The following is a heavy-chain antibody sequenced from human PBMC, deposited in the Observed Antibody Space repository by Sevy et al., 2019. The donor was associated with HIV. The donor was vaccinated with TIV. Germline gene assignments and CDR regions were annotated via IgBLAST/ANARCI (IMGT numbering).Heavy chain of an antibody. Sequence: ASVKVSCKVSGYTLSELSMHWVRQAPGKGLEWMGSFDPEDDETIYAQKFQGRVTMTEDTSTDTAYMELNNLRSEDTXXXYCAXXKXXYDSSGSPFDYWGQGTLVTVSS. V-gene: IGHV1-24*01. CDR1: GYTLSELS. CDR2: FDPEDDET. D-gene: IGHD3-22*01. CDR3: AXXKXXYDSSGSPFDY. J-gene: IGHJ4*02.